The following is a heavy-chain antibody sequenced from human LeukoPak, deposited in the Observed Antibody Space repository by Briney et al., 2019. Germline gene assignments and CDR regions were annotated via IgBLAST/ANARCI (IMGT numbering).Heavy chain of an antibody. J-gene: IGHJ5*02. D-gene: IGHD1-26*01. Sequence: PGGSLRLSCAASGFTFSSYAMSWVRQAPGKGLVWVSRINSDGDSTSYADSVKGRFTISRDNAKNTLYLQMNGLRAEDTAVYYCARDVGGAYYRWFDPWGQGTLVTVSS. CDR2: INSDGDST. V-gene: IGHV3-74*01. CDR3: ARDVGGAYYRWFDP. CDR1: GFTFSSYA.